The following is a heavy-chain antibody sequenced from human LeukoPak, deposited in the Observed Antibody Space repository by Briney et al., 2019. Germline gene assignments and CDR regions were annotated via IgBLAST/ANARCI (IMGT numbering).Heavy chain of an antibody. Sequence: GGSLRLSCAASGFTVSSNDMSWVRQAPGKGLEWVSVIYSGGRTFYADSVKGRFTISRDNSKNTLYLQMNSLRAEDTAVYYCAIYDSSGYYNYWGQGTLVTVSS. CDR2: IYSGGRT. CDR3: AIYDSSGYYNY. V-gene: IGHV3-53*01. J-gene: IGHJ4*02. D-gene: IGHD3-22*01. CDR1: GFTVSSND.